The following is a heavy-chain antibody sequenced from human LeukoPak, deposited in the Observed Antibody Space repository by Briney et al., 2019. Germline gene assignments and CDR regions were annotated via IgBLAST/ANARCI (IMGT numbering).Heavy chain of an antibody. CDR1: GFTFTSSA. D-gene: IGHD2-15*01. Sequence: SVKVSCKASGFTFTSSAMQWVRQARGQRLEWIGWIVVGSGSTSYAQKFQGRVTMTRDMSTSTAYMELSSLRSEDTAVYYCATENVGQYCSGGSCYSEGGNWFDPWGQGTLVTVSS. V-gene: IGHV1-58*02. CDR3: ATENVGQYCSGGSCYSEGGNWFDP. CDR2: IVVGSGST. J-gene: IGHJ5*02.